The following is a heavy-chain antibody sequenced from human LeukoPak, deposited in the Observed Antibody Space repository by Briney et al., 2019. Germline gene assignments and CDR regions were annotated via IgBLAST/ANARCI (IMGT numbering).Heavy chain of an antibody. J-gene: IGHJ5*02. CDR3: ARPSWFGESYWFDP. CDR2: IYYSGST. D-gene: IGHD3-10*01. V-gene: IGHV4-39*01. CDR1: GVSISSSNYY. Sequence: PSETLSLTCTVSGVSISSSNYYWGWIRQPPGKGLEWIGSIYYSGSTYYNPSLKSRVTISVDTSKNQFSLKLSSVTAADTAVYYCARPSWFGESYWFDPWGQGTLVTVSS.